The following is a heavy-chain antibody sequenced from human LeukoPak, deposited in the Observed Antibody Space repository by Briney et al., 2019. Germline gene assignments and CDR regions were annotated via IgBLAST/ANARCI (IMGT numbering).Heavy chain of an antibody. CDR1: GFTFSSYW. Sequence: PGGSLRLSCAASGFTFSSYWMHWVRQAPGKGLVWVSRINSDGSSTSYADSVKGRFTISRDNAKNTLYLQMNSLRAEDTAVYYCARGEYDFHLPYYYYMDVWGKGTTVTVSS. CDR2: INSDGSST. J-gene: IGHJ6*03. CDR3: ARGEYDFHLPYYYYMDV. V-gene: IGHV3-74*01. D-gene: IGHD3-3*01.